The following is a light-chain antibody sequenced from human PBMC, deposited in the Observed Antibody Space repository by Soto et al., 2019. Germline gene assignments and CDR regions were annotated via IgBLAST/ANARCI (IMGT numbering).Light chain of an antibody. CDR2: DVN. CDR1: SSDVGGYNY. V-gene: IGLV2-14*01. Sequence: QSVLTQPASLSGSPGQSIAISCTGTSSDVGGYNYVTWHQQHPGKAPKVMIYDVNNRPSGVSDRFSGSKSGNTASLTISGLQAEDEADYYCSSYTSSTTYVFGTGTKATVL. J-gene: IGLJ1*01. CDR3: SSYTSSTTYV.